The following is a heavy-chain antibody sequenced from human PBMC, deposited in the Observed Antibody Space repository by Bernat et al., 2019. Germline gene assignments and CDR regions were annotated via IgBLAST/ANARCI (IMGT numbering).Heavy chain of an antibody. V-gene: IGHV1-18*01. Sequence: QVQLVQSGTEVKKPGASVRVSCKTSGYTFTHHGIGWVRQAPGQVLEWLGWISGYNGDTIYAQRLQGRVTMTTYTPTNTAYMELTSLRPDDTAVYYCARDPSNTSGWYAYFDSWGQGTLVTVSS. D-gene: IGHD6-19*01. CDR3: ARDPSNTSGWYAYFDS. CDR1: GYTFTHHG. CDR2: ISGYNGDT. J-gene: IGHJ4*02.